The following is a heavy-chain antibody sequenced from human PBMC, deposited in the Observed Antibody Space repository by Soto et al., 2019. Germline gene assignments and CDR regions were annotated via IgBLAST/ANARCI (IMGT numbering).Heavy chain of an antibody. CDR3: ATDRGGLGNFDY. J-gene: IGHJ4*02. D-gene: IGHD3-10*01. Sequence: ASVKVSCKTSGYSFPTYGITWVRQAPGQGLQWMGWISGHNGITNFAQKFQGRATMTTDTSTSTAYTELTSLGSDDTAVYYCATDRGGLGNFDYWGQGTLLTVSS. V-gene: IGHV1-18*01. CDR2: ISGHNGIT. CDR1: GYSFPTYG.